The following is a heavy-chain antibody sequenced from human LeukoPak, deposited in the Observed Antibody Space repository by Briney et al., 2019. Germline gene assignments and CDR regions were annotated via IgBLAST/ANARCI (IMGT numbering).Heavy chain of an antibody. J-gene: IGHJ4*02. D-gene: IGHD2-21*02. CDR3: VREDTPATANY. Sequence: GGSLRLSCAASGFNFANHAMSWVRQTPGKGLEWVSAIRGGGDITYYADSVTGRFTISRDNSKDTLFLQMHSLRPGDTAVYYCVREDTPATANYWGQGTLVTISS. CDR1: GFNFANHA. CDR2: IRGGGDIT. V-gene: IGHV3-23*01.